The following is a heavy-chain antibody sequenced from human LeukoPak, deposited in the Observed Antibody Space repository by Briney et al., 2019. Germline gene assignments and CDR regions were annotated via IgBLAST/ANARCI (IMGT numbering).Heavy chain of an antibody. CDR3: ARDTWELLSGAFDI. Sequence: SETLSLTCTVSGGSISSYYWSWIRQPPGKGLEWIGRIYTSGSTNYNPSLKSRVTMPVDTSKNQFSLKLSSVTAADTAVYYCARDTWELLSGAFDIWGQGTMVTVSS. CDR1: GGSISSYY. D-gene: IGHD1-26*01. V-gene: IGHV4-4*07. CDR2: IYTSGST. J-gene: IGHJ3*02.